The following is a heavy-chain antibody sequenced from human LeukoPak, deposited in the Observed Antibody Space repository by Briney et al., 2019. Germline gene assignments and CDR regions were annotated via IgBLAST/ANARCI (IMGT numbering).Heavy chain of an antibody. CDR3: ARLPGIAAAGIYYCYGMDV. CDR2: IYYSGST. CDR1: GGSISSYY. J-gene: IGHJ6*02. Sequence: SETLSLTCTVSGGSISSYYWSWIRQPPGKGLEWIGYIYYSGSTNYNPSLKSRVTISVDTSKNQFSLKLSSVTAADTAVYYCARLPGIAAAGIYYCYGMDVWGQGTTVTVSS. V-gene: IGHV4-59*08. D-gene: IGHD6-13*01.